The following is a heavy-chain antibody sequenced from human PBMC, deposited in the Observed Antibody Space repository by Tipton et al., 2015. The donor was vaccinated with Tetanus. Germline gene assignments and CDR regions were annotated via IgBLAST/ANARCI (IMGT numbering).Heavy chain of an antibody. D-gene: IGHD3-3*01. Sequence: AASGFTFSTHGMHWVRQAPGKGLEWVALVWYDGTRKYYTESVEGRFTISRDNSKNTLYLQMDSLRVEDTATYFCARERFVEWLGPLACRGQGTLVTVSS. V-gene: IGHV3-33*01. J-gene: IGHJ4*02. CDR2: VWYDGTRK. CDR1: GFTFSTHG. CDR3: ARERFVEWLGPLAC.